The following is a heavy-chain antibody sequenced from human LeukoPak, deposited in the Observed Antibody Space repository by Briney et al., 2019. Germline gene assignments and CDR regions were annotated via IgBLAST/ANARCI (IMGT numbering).Heavy chain of an antibody. CDR3: ARPGYTAGYDI. CDR2: IDFTSRYI. CDR1: GFTFSSYS. Sequence: GGSLRLSCAASGFTFSSYSMNWVRQAPGKGLEWVSSIDFTSRYIYNADSVKGRFTTSRDNAKNLLYLQMNSLRAEDTALYYCARPGYTAGYDIWGQGTMVTVSS. J-gene: IGHJ3*02. D-gene: IGHD3-9*01. V-gene: IGHV3-21*01.